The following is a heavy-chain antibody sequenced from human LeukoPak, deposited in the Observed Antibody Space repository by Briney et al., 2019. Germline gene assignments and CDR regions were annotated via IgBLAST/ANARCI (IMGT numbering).Heavy chain of an antibody. D-gene: IGHD4-17*01. V-gene: IGHV1-2*02. CDR1: GYTFTSHD. CDR3: ARDLFRYGDYSQ. CDR2: INPNSGGT. Sequence: ASVKVSCKASGYTFTSHDINWVRQAPGQGLEWMGWINPNSGGTNYAQKFQGRVTMTRDTSISTAYMELSRLRSDDTAVYYCARDLFRYGDYSQWGQGTLVTVSS. J-gene: IGHJ4*02.